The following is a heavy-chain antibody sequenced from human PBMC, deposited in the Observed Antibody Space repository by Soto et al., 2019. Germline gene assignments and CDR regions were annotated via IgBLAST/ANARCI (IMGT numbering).Heavy chain of an antibody. CDR1: GDSITNTNYF. V-gene: IGHV4-39*01. J-gene: IGHJ4*02. Sequence: SETLSLTCSVSGDSITNTNYFWGWVRQTPGKVLEWIASISSSGSTYYKPSLKSRATIFSDTSKNQFSLSLSSVTAADTAVYYCARRHLAGDCFDNWGRGTLVTVSS. CDR2: ISSSGST. CDR3: ARRHLAGDCFDN. D-gene: IGHD2-21*02.